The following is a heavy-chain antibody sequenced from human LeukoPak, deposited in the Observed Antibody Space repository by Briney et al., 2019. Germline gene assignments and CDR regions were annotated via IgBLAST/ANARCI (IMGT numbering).Heavy chain of an antibody. CDR1: GGSISSYY. CDR2: IYHSGST. D-gene: IGHD3-9*01. CDR3: SRDNVSRYVDRRPGPYGMDV. V-gene: IGHV4-59*01. Sequence: SETLSLTCTVSGGSISSYYWSWIRQPPGKGLEWIGYIYHSGSTNYNPSLKSRVTISVDTSKNQFSLKLSSVTAADTAVYYCSRDNVSRYVDRRPGPYGMDVWGQGTTVTVSS. J-gene: IGHJ6*02.